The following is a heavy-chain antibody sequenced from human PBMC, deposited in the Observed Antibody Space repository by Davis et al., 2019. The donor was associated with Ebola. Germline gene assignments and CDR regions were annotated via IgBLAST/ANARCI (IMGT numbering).Heavy chain of an antibody. CDR3: ARHGVFDWNYVWFDP. CDR1: GGSISSYY. D-gene: IGHD1-7*01. CDR2: IYYSGST. Sequence: SETLSLTCTVSGGSISSYYWSWIRQPPGKGLEWIGYIYYSGSTNYNPSLKSRVTISVDRSKNQFSLKLSSVTAADTAVYYCARHGVFDWNYVWFDPWGQGTLVTVSS. J-gene: IGHJ5*02. V-gene: IGHV4-59*08.